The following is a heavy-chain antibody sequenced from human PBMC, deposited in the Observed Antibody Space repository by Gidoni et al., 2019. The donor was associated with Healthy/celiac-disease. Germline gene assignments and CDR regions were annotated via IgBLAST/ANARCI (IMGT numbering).Heavy chain of an antibody. V-gene: IGHV4-34*01. J-gene: IGHJ6*02. CDR3: ARGRFLEWLSSYYYYCYGMDV. CDR1: VASFRGYY. D-gene: IGHD3-3*01. Sequence: QVQLQQWGAGLLKPSETLSLTCAVSVASFRGYYWSWIRQPPGKGLEWIGVSNHSGSTNYNPSLKRRVTISVDTSKSQFSLKLSSVTAEDTAVYYCARGRFLEWLSSYYYYCYGMDVWGQGTTVTFSS. CDR2: SNHSGST.